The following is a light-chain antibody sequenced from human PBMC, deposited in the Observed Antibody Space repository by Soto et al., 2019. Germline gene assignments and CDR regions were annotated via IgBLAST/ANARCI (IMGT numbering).Light chain of an antibody. CDR1: ELGNKY. Sequence: SYELTQPPSVSVSPGQTASITCSGDELGNKYTCWYQQKPGQSPVLVIYQDTKRPSGIPERFSGSNSGNTATLTISGTQAMDEADYYCQVWDSSTVVFGGGTKLTVL. CDR3: QVWDSSTVV. J-gene: IGLJ2*01. V-gene: IGLV3-1*01. CDR2: QDT.